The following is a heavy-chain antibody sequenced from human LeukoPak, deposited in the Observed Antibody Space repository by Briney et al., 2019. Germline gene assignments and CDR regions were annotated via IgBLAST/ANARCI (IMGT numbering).Heavy chain of an antibody. J-gene: IGHJ4*02. Sequence: SETLSLTCTVSGGSISSGDYYWSWIRQPPGKGLEWIGNIWHSGGNYYNPSLKSRVTISLDTSKNQFSLRLTSVTAADTAVYYCARDPSSTGYYWGQGILVIVSS. D-gene: IGHD4-17*01. V-gene: IGHV4-39*07. CDR3: ARDPSSTGYY. CDR2: IWHSGGN. CDR1: GGSISSGDYY.